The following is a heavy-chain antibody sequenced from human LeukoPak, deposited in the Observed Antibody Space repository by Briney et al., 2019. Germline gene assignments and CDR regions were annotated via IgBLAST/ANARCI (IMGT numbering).Heavy chain of an antibody. D-gene: IGHD3-22*01. Sequence: GGSLRLSFASSGFTFSSYAMSWVRQALGKGLEWVSAISGSGGSTYYADSVKGRFTTSRDNSKNTLYLQMNSLRAEDTAVYYCAKASAMIVVVSKHFDYWGQGTLVTVSS. CDR2: ISGSGGST. CDR1: GFTFSSYA. CDR3: AKASAMIVVVSKHFDY. J-gene: IGHJ4*02. V-gene: IGHV3-23*01.